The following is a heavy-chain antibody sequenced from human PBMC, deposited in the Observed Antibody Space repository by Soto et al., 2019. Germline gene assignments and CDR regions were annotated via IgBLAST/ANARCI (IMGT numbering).Heavy chain of an antibody. D-gene: IGHD3-10*01. J-gene: IGHJ5*02. CDR1: GFTFSSYA. V-gene: IGHV3-23*01. CDR2: ISGSGRHT. CDR3: GKSPPMVRGFIIMSLDP. Sequence: EVQLLESGGGLVQPGGSLRLSCAASGFTFSSYAMSWVRQAPGKGLEWVSAISGSGRHTYYADSVKGRFTISIDTSKNTLYLQMKSLSAEDTAVYYCGKSPPMVRGFIIMSLDPWGQGTLVTISS.